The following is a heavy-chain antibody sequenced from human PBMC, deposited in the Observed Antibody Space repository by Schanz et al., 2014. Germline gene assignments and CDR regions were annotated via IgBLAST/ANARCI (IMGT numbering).Heavy chain of an antibody. D-gene: IGHD2-2*01. Sequence: QVQLVQSGADVKKPGASVKVSCKASGYTFTDYGVIWVRQAPGQGLEWMGWISTSNGNTNYIQKLQGRVTMTTDTSTSTAYMELRSLRSDDTAVYYCARDRRRYCSTASCLHDNWFDPWGQGTLVIVSS. V-gene: IGHV1-18*01. CDR1: GYTFTDYG. J-gene: IGHJ5*02. CDR2: ISTSNGNT. CDR3: ARDRRRYCSTASCLHDNWFDP.